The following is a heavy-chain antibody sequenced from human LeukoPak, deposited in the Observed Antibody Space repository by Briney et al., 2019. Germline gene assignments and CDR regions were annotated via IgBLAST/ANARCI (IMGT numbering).Heavy chain of an antibody. D-gene: IGHD3-10*01. CDR1: GYTFTNYY. V-gene: IGHV1-2*02. CDR2: INPNSGVT. Sequence: ASVKVSCKASGYTFTNYYFHWARQAPGQGPEWMGWINPNSGVTSFAQKFQGRVTMTRDTSISTAYMEVNSLRSDDTAVYYCARGRAYGSGNAGTFDIWGPGIVVTVSS. CDR3: ARGRAYGSGNAGTFDI. J-gene: IGHJ3*02.